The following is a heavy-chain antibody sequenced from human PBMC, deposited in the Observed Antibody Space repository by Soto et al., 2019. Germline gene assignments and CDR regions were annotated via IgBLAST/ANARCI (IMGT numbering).Heavy chain of an antibody. V-gene: IGHV4-34*01. CDR2: INHSGST. CDR1: GGSFSGYY. CDR3: ARGRRLWFGELVYSYFQH. D-gene: IGHD3-10*01. Sequence: HVQLQQWGAGLLKPSETLSLTCAVYGGSFSGYYWSWIRQPPGKGLEWIGEINHSGSTNYKPSLKSRVTISVDSSKNQFSLKLSSVTAADKAVYYCARGRRLWFGELVYSYFQHWGQGTLVTVSS. J-gene: IGHJ1*01.